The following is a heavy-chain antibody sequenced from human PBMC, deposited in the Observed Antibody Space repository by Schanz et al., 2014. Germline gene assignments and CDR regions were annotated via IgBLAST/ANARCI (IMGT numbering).Heavy chain of an antibody. CDR3: TRSTLWSYDV. V-gene: IGHV4-39*07. CDR2: IFHSGTT. J-gene: IGHJ3*01. Sequence: QLQLQESGPGLVKPSETLSLTCIVSGGSIYSRSYNWGWIRQPPGKGLEWIGEIFHSGTTNYNPSLESRVTISVDKSKNQFSLILSSMTAADTAVYYCTRSTLWSYDVWGRGTMVIVSS. CDR1: GGSIYSRSYN. D-gene: IGHD2-21*01.